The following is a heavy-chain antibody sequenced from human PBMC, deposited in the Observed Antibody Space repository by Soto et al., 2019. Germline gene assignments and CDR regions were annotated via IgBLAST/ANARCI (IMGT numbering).Heavy chain of an antibody. D-gene: IGHD1-7*01. J-gene: IGHJ5*02. CDR3: AGTSDTHWNYRWFDP. V-gene: IGHV4-31*03. CDR2: IYYSGST. CDR1: GGSISSGGYY. Sequence: SETLSLTCTVSGGSISSGGYYWSWIRQHPGKGLEWIGYIYYSGSTYYNPSLKSRVTISVDTSKNQFSLKLSSVTAADTAVYYCAGTSDTHWNYRWFDPWGQGTLVTVSS.